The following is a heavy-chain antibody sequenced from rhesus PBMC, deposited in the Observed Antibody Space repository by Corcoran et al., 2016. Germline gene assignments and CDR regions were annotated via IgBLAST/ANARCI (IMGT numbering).Heavy chain of an antibody. D-gene: IGHD6-25*01. Sequence: QLQLQESGPGLVKPSETLSVTCAVSGGSISSSYWSWIRQAPGKGLEGTGYIDGSGSSTNYNPSLKSRVTLSVDTSKNQLSLKLSSVTTADTAVYYCARVGYSGSWNGYFDLWGPGTPITISS. V-gene: IGHV4-169*01. CDR2: IDGSGSST. CDR3: ARVGYSGSWNGYFDL. CDR1: GGSISSSY. J-gene: IGHJ2*01.